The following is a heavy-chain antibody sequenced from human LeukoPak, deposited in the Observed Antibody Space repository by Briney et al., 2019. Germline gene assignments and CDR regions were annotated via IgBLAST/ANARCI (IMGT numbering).Heavy chain of an antibody. CDR1: GFTFGTYA. CDR2: IRSKTFGGTT. V-gene: IGHV3-49*03. Sequence: PGGSLRLSCTSSGFTFGTYAVSWFRQAPGKGLEWVAFIRSKTFGGTTEYAASVKGRFTISRDDSKSIAYLQMNSLKTEDTAVYYCTRYSGRTDYWGQGTQVTVSS. J-gene: IGHJ4*02. CDR3: TRYSGRTDY. D-gene: IGHD5-18*01.